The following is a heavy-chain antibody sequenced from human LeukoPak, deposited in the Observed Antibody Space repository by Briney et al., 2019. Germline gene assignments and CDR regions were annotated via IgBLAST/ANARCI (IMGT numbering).Heavy chain of an antibody. D-gene: IGHD3-10*01. CDR2: ISHDESTK. CDR3: AKDRIVISFGDVSKH. Sequence: GGSLRLSCAASGFIFSGYGMHWVRQAPGKGLEWVALISHDESTKHYADSVKGRFTISRDNSKNTLYPQMNNLRVEDTAVYYCAKDRIVISFGDVSKHWGQGTLVTVSS. J-gene: IGHJ1*01. CDR1: GFIFSGYG. V-gene: IGHV3-30*18.